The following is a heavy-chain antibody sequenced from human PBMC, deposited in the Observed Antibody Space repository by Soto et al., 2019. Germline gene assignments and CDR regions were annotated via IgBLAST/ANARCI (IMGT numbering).Heavy chain of an antibody. J-gene: IGHJ4*02. V-gene: IGHV3-23*01. D-gene: IGHD2-21*01. CDR1: GFTFTNYA. CDR2: TSGSGGST. CDR3: AKVIVVIAAAGDYFDH. Sequence: GGSLRLSCAASGFTFTNYAMTWVRQAPGKGLEWVAVTSGSGGSTYYADSVKGRFTISRDNSKNTLYLQMDSLRAEDTAVYYCAKVIVVIAAAGDYFDHWGQGTLVTVPQ.